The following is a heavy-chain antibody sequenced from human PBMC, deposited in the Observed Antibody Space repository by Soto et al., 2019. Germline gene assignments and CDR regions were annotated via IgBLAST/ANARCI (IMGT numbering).Heavy chain of an antibody. Sequence: ASVKVSCKASGYTFTTYYMHWVRQAPGQGLEWMGIINPNGGGTSYAQKFQGRVTMTRDTSTSTVYMELSSLRSEDTAVYYCARLRVPYCGGDCYSAFDCWGQGTQVTFSS. CDR3: ARLRVPYCGGDCYSAFDC. V-gene: IGHV1-46*01. D-gene: IGHD2-21*02. CDR1: GYTFTTYY. J-gene: IGHJ4*02. CDR2: INPNGGGT.